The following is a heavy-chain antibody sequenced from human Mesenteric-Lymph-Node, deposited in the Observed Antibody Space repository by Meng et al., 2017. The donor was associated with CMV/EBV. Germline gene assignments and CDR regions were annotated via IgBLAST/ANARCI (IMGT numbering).Heavy chain of an antibody. CDR1: GFTFSSYE. CDR2: ISSSGSTI. V-gene: IGHV3-48*03. D-gene: IGHD5-18*01. Sequence: GGSLRLSCAASGFTFSSYEMNWVRQAPGKGLEWVSYISSSGSTIYYADSVKGRFTISRDNAKNSLYLQMNSLRAEDTAVYYCAGGSYGSYYYYGMDVWGQGTTVTSP. J-gene: IGHJ6*02. CDR3: AGGSYGSYYYYGMDV.